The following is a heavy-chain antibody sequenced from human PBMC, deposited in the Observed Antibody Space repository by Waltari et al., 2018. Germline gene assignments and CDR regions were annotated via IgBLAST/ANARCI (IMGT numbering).Heavy chain of an antibody. CDR2: IYHSGST. V-gene: IGHV4-38-2*01. D-gene: IGHD6-13*01. CDR1: GYSISSGYY. Sequence: QVQLQESGPGLVKPSETLSLTCAVSGYSISSGYYWGWIRQPPGKGLEWIGSIYHSGSTYYNPSLKSRVTISVDTSKNQFSLKLSSVTAADTAVYYCARPRYSSSGPLSAFDIWGQGTMVTVSS. CDR3: ARPRYSSSGPLSAFDI. J-gene: IGHJ3*02.